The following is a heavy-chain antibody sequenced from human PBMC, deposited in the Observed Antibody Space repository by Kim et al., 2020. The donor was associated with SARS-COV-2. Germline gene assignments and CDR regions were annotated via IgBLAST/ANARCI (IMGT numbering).Heavy chain of an antibody. D-gene: IGHD3-22*01. Sequence: VEGRFTISRDNSKNTLYLHMNSLRTEDTALYYCVKEAAFTTIVVDYYFDFWGQGTLVTVSS. CDR3: VKEAAFTTIVVDYYFDF. V-gene: IGHV3-30*02. J-gene: IGHJ4*02.